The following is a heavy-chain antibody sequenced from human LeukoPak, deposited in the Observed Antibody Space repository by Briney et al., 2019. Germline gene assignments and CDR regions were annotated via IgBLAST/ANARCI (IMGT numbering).Heavy chain of an antibody. CDR2: INSDGSST. D-gene: IGHD3-22*01. Sequence: GGSLRLSCAASGFTFSSYWMHWVRQAPGKGLVWVSRINSDGSSTSYADSVKGRFTISRDNAKNTLYLQMNSLRAEDTAVYYCARAQTYYYDSSGWINWFDPWGQGTLVTVSS. CDR3: ARAQTYYYDSSGWINWFDP. J-gene: IGHJ5*02. CDR1: GFTFSSYW. V-gene: IGHV3-74*01.